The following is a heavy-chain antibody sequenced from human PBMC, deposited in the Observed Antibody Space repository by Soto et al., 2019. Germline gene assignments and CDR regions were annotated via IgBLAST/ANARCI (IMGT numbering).Heavy chain of an antibody. D-gene: IGHD6-13*01. CDR1: GFTFSSYA. Sequence: GGSLRLSCAASGFTFSSYAMSWVRQAPGKGLEWVSAISGSGGSTYYADSVKGRFTISRDNSKNTLYLQMNSLRAEDTAVYYCAKRIGSSWYWSPIDYWGQGTLVTVSS. V-gene: IGHV3-23*01. CDR2: ISGSGGST. J-gene: IGHJ4*02. CDR3: AKRIGSSWYWSPIDY.